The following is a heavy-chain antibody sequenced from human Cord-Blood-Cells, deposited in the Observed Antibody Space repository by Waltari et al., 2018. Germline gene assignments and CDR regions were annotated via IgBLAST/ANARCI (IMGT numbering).Heavy chain of an antibody. CDR2: INHSGST. CDR1: GGSFSGYY. Sequence: QVQLQQWGAGLLKPSETLSLTCAVYGGSFSGYYWSWIRQPPGKGLEWIGEINHSGSTNYNPSLKSRVTISVDTSKNQFSLKLSSVTAADTAGYYCARFLPRGSGWYERVEYWGQGTLVTVSS. J-gene: IGHJ4*02. V-gene: IGHV4-34*01. D-gene: IGHD6-19*01. CDR3: ARFLPRGSGWYERVEY.